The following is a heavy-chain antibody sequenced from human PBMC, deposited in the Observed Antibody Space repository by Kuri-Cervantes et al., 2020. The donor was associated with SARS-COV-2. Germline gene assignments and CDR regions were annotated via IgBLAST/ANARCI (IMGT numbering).Heavy chain of an antibody. CDR1: GYTFTSYG. CDR3: ARGLRGYCSSTTCPCDS. D-gene: IGHD2-2*01. CDR2: INANSGNT. V-gene: IGHV1-8*03. J-gene: IGHJ5*01. Sequence: ASVKVSCKASGYTFTSYGISWVRQAPGQGLEWMGWINANSGNTGYTHKFQGRVTITRNTSISTAYMELSSLRAEDTAVYYCARGLRGYCSSTTCPCDSWGRGTLVTVSS.